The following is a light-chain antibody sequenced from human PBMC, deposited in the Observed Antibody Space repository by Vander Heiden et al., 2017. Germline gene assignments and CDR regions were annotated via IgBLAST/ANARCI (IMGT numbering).Light chain of an antibody. V-gene: IGKV1-9*01. CDR3: QHLNSSPRT. CDR2: AAS. Sequence: IQLTQSPSSLSASVGDRVTITCRASQGISSYLAWYQQKPGKAPKLLIYAASTLQSGVPSRFSGSGSGTDFTLTISSLQPEDFATYYCQHLNSSPRTFGQGTKVEIK. J-gene: IGKJ1*01. CDR1: QGISSY.